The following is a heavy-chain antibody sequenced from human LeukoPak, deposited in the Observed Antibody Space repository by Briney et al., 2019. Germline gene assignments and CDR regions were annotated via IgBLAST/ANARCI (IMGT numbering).Heavy chain of an antibody. CDR2: IYYSGST. D-gene: IGHD7-27*01. V-gene: IGHV4-39*07. CDR1: GGSISSSSYY. Sequence: SETLSLTCTVSGGSISSSSYYWGWIRQPPGKGLEWIGSIYYSGSTYYNPSLKSRVTISVDTSKNQFSLKLSSVTAADTAVYYCARAGVGRDPWGQGTLVTVSS. J-gene: IGHJ5*02. CDR3: ARAGVGRDP.